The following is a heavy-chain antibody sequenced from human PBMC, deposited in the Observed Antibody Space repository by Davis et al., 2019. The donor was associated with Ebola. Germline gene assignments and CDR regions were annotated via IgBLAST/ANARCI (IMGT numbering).Heavy chain of an antibody. V-gene: IGHV3-33*01. D-gene: IGHD6-19*01. J-gene: IGHJ4*02. CDR3: ARGQWLTRFDY. CDR2: IWYDGSNK. CDR1: GFTLSSYG. Sequence: GESLKISCAASGFTLSSYGMHWVRQAPGKGLEWVAVIWYDGSNKYYADSVKGRFTISRENAKNSLYLQMNSLRAGDTAVYYCARGQWLTRFDYWGQGTLVTVSS.